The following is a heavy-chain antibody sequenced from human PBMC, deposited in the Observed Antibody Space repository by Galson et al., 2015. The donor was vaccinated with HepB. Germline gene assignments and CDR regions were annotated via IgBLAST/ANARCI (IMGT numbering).Heavy chain of an antibody. CDR2: IRYDGSNK. J-gene: IGHJ6*02. D-gene: IGHD6-13*01. CDR1: GFTFSSYG. V-gene: IGHV3-30*02. CDR3: AKDMTQQLVRNYYYGMDV. Sequence: SLRLSCAASGFTFSSYGMHWVRQAPGKGLEWVAFIRYDGSNKYYADSVKGRFTISRDNSKNTLYLQMNSLRAEDTAVYYCAKDMTQQLVRNYYYGMDVWGQGTTVTVSS.